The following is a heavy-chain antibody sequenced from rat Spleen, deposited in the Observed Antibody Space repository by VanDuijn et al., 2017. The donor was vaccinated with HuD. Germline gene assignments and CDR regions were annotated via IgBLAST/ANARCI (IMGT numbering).Heavy chain of an antibody. Sequence: QVQLKESGPGLVQPSQTLSLTCTVSGFSLTNYHVTWVRQPPGKGLEWIAAISSGGSTFYNSALKSRLSISRDTSKSQVFLKMNSLQTEDTAIYFCTGDRHSPGVMDARGQGASVTVSS. CDR2: ISSGGST. V-gene: IGHV2S12*01. CDR3: TGDRHSPGVMDA. D-gene: IGHD1-4*01. J-gene: IGHJ4*01. CDR1: GFSLTNYH.